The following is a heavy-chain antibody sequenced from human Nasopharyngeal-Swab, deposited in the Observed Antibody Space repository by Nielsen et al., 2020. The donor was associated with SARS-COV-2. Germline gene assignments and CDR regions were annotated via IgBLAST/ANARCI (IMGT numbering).Heavy chain of an antibody. CDR2: INPNSGGT. V-gene: IGHV1-2*02. CDR3: ARGKVVVVVAATPNYYYGMDV. Sequence: ASVKVSCKASGYTFTGYYMHWVRQAPGQGLEWMGWINPNSGGTNYAQKFQGRVTMTRDTSISTAYMELSSLRSEDTAVYYCARGKVVVVVAATPNYYYGMDVWGQGTTVTVSS. CDR1: GYTFTGYY. D-gene: IGHD2-15*01. J-gene: IGHJ6*02.